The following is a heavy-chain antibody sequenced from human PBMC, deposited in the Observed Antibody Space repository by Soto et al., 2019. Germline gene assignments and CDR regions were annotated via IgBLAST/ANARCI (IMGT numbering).Heavy chain of an antibody. CDR1: GYTLTELS. CDR3: ATVNFEYQLTNWFDP. CDR2: FDPEDGET. V-gene: IGHV1-24*01. Sequence: ASVKVSCKVSGYTLTELSMHWVRQAPGKGLEWMGGFDPEDGETIYAQKFQGRVTMTEDTSTDTAYMELSSLRSEDTAVYYCATVNFEYQLTNWFDPWGQGTLVTVSS. J-gene: IGHJ5*02. D-gene: IGHD2-2*01.